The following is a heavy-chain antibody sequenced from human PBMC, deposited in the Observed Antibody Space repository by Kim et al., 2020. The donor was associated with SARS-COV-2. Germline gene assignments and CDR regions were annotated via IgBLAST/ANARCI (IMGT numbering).Heavy chain of an antibody. CDR3: AKDLPYPHPNRYYDFWSGY. Sequence: GRFTRSRDNSKNTLYLQMNSLRAEDTAVYYCAKDLPYPHPNRYYDFWSGYWGQGTLVTVSS. V-gene: IGHV3-23*01. D-gene: IGHD3-3*01. J-gene: IGHJ4*02.